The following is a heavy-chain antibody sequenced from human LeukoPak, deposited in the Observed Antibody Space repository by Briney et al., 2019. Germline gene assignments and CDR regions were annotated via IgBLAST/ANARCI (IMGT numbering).Heavy chain of an antibody. CDR2: IKSKTDGGTI. D-gene: IGHD3-22*01. J-gene: IGHJ1*01. CDR3: TTDLSELDDSGYYAKYFHH. Sequence: GGSLRLSCAASGFTFSNAWMSWARQAPGKGLEWVGRIKSKTDGGTIDYAAPVKGRFTISRDDSKDTLFLQVNSLKTEDTAVYYCTTDLSELDDSGYYAKYFHHWGQGTLVSVSS. CDR1: GFTFSNAW. V-gene: IGHV3-15*01.